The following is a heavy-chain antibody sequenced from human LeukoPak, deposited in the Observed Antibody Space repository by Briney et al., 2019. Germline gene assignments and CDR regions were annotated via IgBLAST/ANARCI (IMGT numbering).Heavy chain of an antibody. CDR1: GFTFSSFA. J-gene: IGHJ4*02. CDR2: ISGSGGNT. CDR3: VKGLRSYGYSLFDY. Sequence: PGGSLRLSCEASGFTFSSFAMSWVRQAPGKGLEWVSTISGSGGNTYYVDSVKGRFTISRDNSKNTIYLQMNSLGAEDTAVYYCVKGLRSYGYSLFDYWGQGSLVTVSS. D-gene: IGHD5-18*01. V-gene: IGHV3-23*01.